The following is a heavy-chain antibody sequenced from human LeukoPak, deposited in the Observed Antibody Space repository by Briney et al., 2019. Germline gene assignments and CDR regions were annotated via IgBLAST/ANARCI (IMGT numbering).Heavy chain of an antibody. CDR1: GFTFSNYW. CDR3: AKAPRHDLAGFYFDY. Sequence: PGGSLRLSCAASGFTFSNYWMSWVRQAPGKGLEWVSGISGSGGSTWYADSVKVRFTISRANSKNMIYLQMSSLRAEDTALYYCAKAPRHDLAGFYFDYWGQGTLVTVSS. D-gene: IGHD3-3*01. V-gene: IGHV3-23*01. J-gene: IGHJ4*02. CDR2: ISGSGGST.